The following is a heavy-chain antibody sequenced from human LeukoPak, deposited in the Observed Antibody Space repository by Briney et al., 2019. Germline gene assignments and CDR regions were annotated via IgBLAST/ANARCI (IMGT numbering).Heavy chain of an antibody. CDR2: IRSKPYGGTR. CDR1: GFTFGDYP. CDR3: TRPPLVVPAAIDY. D-gene: IGHD2-2*01. V-gene: IGHV3-49*04. J-gene: IGHJ4*02. Sequence: GGSLRLSCTASGFTFGDYPMSWVRQAPGKGLEWVGFIRSKPYGGTRECAASVKGRFTISRDDSKSIAYLQMNSLKTEGTAVYYCTRPPLVVPAAIDYWGQGTLVTVSS.